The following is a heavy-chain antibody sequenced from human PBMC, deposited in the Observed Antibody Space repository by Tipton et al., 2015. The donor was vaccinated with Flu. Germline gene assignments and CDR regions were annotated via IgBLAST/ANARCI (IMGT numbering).Heavy chain of an antibody. CDR3: AGGWGRLSPGSTLRYFYYYNMDV. CDR2: IIPVFGTA. CDR1: GGTFTSYA. Sequence: QVQLVQSGAEVKKPGSSVKVSYKASGGTFTSYAISWVRQAPGQGLEWMGGIIPVFGTANYAQKFQARVTITADESTGTAYMELSSLRSEAPAVYYWAGGWGRLSPGSTLRYFYYYNMDVWGQGTTVTVSS. D-gene: IGHD3-16*01. J-gene: IGHJ6*02. V-gene: IGHV1-69*01.